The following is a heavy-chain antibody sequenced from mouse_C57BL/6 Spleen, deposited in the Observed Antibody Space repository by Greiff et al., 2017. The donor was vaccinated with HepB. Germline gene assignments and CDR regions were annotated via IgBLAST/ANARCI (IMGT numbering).Heavy chain of an antibody. V-gene: IGHV14-4*01. CDR1: GFNIKDDY. Sequence: EVKLMESGAELVRPGASVKLSCTASGFNIKDDYMHWVKQRPEQGLEWIGWIDPENGDTEYASKFQGKATITADTSSNTASLQRSSLTSEDTAVYYGTTEGDDRIGFAYWGQGTLVTVSA. CDR3: TTEGDDRIGFAY. J-gene: IGHJ3*01. D-gene: IGHD2-2*01. CDR2: IDPENGDT.